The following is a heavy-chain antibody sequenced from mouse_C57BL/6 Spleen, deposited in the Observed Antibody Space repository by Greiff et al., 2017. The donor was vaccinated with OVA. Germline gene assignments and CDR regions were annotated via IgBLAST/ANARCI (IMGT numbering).Heavy chain of an antibody. J-gene: IGHJ1*03. CDR2: IRNKANNHAT. D-gene: IGHD1-1*01. Sequence: EVKLMESGGGLVQPGGSMKLSCAASGFTFSDAWMDWVRQSPEKGLEWVAEIRNKANNHATYYAESVKGRFTISRDDSKSSVYLQMNSLRAEDTGIYYCTLYGSSYWYFDVWGTGTTVTVSS. CDR1: GFTFSDAW. CDR3: TLYGSSYWYFDV. V-gene: IGHV6-6*01.